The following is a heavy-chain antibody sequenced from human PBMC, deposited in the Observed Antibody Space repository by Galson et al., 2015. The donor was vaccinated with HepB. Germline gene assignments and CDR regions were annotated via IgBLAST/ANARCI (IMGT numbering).Heavy chain of an antibody. CDR2: ISYDGSNK. J-gene: IGHJ4*02. Sequence: SLRLSCAASGFTFSSYGMHWVRQAPGKGLEWVAVISYDGSNKYYADSVKGRFTISRDNSKNTLYLQMNSLRAEDTAVYYCAKDLFAGAWGPLDYWGQGTLVTVSS. CDR3: AKDLFAGAWGPLDY. V-gene: IGHV3-30*18. CDR1: GFTFSSYG. D-gene: IGHD1-26*01.